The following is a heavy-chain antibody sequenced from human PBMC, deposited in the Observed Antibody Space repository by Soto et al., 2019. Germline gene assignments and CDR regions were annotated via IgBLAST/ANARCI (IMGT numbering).Heavy chain of an antibody. CDR1: GGSISSSSYY. V-gene: IGHV4-39*01. CDR2: IYYSGST. J-gene: IGHJ6*03. D-gene: IGHD2-2*01. CDR3: ASSGYCSSTSCYRFGLHGYYMDV. Sequence: SETLSLTCTVSGGSISSSSYYWGWIRQPPGKGLEWIGSIYYSGSTYYNPSLKSRVTISVDTSKNQFSLKLSSVTAADTAVYYCASSGYCSSTSCYRFGLHGYYMDVWGKGTTVTVSS.